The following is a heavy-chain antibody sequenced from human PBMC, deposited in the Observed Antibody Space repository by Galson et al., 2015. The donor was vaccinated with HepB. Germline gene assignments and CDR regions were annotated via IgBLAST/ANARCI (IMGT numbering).Heavy chain of an antibody. CDR1: GFTFSDYY. V-gene: IGHV3-11*01. Sequence: SLRLSCAASGFTFSDYYMSWIRQAPGKGLEWVSYISSSGSTIYYADSVKGRFTISRDNAKNSLYLQMNSLRAEDTAVYYCASQFGYSGYDTSFDYWGQGTLVTVSS. CDR2: ISSSGSTI. D-gene: IGHD5-12*01. CDR3: ASQFGYSGYDTSFDY. J-gene: IGHJ4*02.